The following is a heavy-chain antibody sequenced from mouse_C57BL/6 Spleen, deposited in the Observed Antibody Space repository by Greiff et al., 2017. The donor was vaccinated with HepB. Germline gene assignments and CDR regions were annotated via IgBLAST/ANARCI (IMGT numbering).Heavy chain of an antibody. CDR3: ARCGSSPYWYFDV. D-gene: IGHD1-1*01. V-gene: IGHV5-17*01. J-gene: IGHJ1*03. Sequence: EVMLVESGGGLVKPGGSLKLSCAASGFTFSDYGMHWVRQAPEKGLEWVAYISSGSSTIYYADTVKGRFTISRDTAKNTLFLQMTSLRSEDTAMDYCARCGSSPYWYFDVWGTGTTVTVSS. CDR2: ISSGSSTI. CDR1: GFTFSDYG.